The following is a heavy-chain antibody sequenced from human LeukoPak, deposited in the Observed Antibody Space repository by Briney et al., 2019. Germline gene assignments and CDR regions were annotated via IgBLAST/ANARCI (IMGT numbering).Heavy chain of an antibody. D-gene: IGHD3-10*01. CDR1: GGTFSSYA. Sequence: ASVKVSCKASGGTFSSYAISWVRQAPGQGLEWMGRIIPILGIANYAQKFQGRVTITADKSTSTAYMELSSLRSEDTAVYYCARDLAYYYGSGTLGRAFDIWGQGTMVTVSS. J-gene: IGHJ3*02. CDR2: IIPILGIA. CDR3: ARDLAYYYGSGTLGRAFDI. V-gene: IGHV1-69*04.